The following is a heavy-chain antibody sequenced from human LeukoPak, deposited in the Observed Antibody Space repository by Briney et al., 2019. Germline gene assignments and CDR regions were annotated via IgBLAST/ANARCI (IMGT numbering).Heavy chain of an antibody. D-gene: IGHD7-27*01. CDR3: VRDHWGAFVD. V-gene: IGHV3-74*01. CDR2: INSDGRST. Sequence: GGSLRHSCAASGFTFSTYWMHWVRQAPGKGLVWVSRINSDGRSTTYADSVKGRFTISRDNAKNTLYLQMNSLRAEDTAVYYCVRDHWGAFVDWGQGTLVTVSS. CDR1: GFTFSTYW. J-gene: IGHJ4*02.